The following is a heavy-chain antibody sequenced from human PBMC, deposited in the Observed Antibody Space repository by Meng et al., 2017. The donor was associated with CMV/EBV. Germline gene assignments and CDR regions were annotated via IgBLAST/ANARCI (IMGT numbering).Heavy chain of an antibody. CDR2: ISSSSSYI. V-gene: IGHV3-21*01. Sequence: DSGCTFSSYSVNSVRRDPGEGLEWGSSISSSSSYIYYADSVKDRFTISRDNAKNSLYLQMNSLRAEDTAVYYCATSPIVVVPAAISWGQGTPVTVSS. CDR1: GCTFSSYS. D-gene: IGHD2-2*01. CDR3: ATSPIVVVPAAIS. J-gene: IGHJ4*02.